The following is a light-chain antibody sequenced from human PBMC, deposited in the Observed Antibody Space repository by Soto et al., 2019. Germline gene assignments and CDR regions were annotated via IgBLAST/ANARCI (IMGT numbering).Light chain of an antibody. CDR1: SSNIGSNY. CDR3: AAWDDSLSVV. V-gene: IGLV1-47*01. CDR2: RNN. J-gene: IGLJ2*01. Sequence: QPVLTQPPSASGTPGQRVTISCSGSSSNIGSNYVYWYQQLPGTAPKLLIYRNNQRPSGVPDRFSGPKSGTSASLAISGLRSEDEADYYCAAWDDSLSVVFGGGTKVTVL.